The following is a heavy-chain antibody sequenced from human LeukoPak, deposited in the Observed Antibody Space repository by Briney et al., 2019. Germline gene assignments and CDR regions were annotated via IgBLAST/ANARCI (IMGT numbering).Heavy chain of an antibody. D-gene: IGHD6-19*01. CDR2: ISSGGNTV. V-gene: IGHV3-48*03. Sequence: GGPLRLSCAASGVTFSSYEMNWVRQSPGKGLEWVSYISSGGNTVHYADSVKGRFTISRDNSKNSLYLQMNSRRAEDTAVYLCARVPGSSGWNYYFDYWGEGTLGTVSS. CDR3: ARVPGSSGWNYYFDY. CDR1: GVTFSSYE. J-gene: IGHJ4*02.